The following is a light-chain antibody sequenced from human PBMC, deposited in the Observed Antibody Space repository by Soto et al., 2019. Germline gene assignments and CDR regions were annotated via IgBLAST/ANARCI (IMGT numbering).Light chain of an antibody. CDR3: QQYNHYSKYN. CDR1: QSISNW. Sequence: DIQMTQSPSTLPASVGDRVTITCRASQSISNWLAWYQQKPGKAPKLLIYKASSLESGVPSRFSGSGSGTEFTLTISSLQPDDFATYYCQQYNHYSKYNFGQRTKVDIK. J-gene: IGKJ2*01. V-gene: IGKV1-5*03. CDR2: KAS.